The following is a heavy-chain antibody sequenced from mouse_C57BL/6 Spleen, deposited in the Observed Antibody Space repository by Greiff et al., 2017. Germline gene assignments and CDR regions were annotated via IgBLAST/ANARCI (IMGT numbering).Heavy chain of an antibody. D-gene: IGHD1-1*01. CDR2: IDPNSGGT. Sequence: QVQLKQPGAELVKPGASVKLSCKASGYTFTSYWMHWVQQRPGRGLEWIGRIDPNSGGTKYNEKFKSKATLTVDKPSSTAYMQLSSLTSEDSAVYYCARDLTVVATDWYFDVWGTGTTVTVSS. J-gene: IGHJ1*03. CDR1: GYTFTSYW. V-gene: IGHV1-72*01. CDR3: ARDLTVVATDWYFDV.